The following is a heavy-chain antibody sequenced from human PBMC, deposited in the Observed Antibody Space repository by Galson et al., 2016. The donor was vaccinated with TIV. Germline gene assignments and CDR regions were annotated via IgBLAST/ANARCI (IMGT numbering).Heavy chain of an antibody. CDR3: ATTTLGVLIRSDP. J-gene: IGHJ5*02. Sequence: LSLTCTVSGASISSSRHYWGWVRQPPGKGLEWIGSVYYSGSTYFNPSLKSRVTLSVDTSKNQFSVKMTSVTAADTALYYCATTTLGVLIRSDPWGQGTLVTVSS. V-gene: IGHV4-39*01. D-gene: IGHD3-3*01. CDR2: VYYSGST. CDR1: GASISSSRHY.